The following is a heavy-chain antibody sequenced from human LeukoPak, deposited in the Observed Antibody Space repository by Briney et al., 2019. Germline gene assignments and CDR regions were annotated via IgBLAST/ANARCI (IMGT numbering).Heavy chain of an antibody. V-gene: IGHV4-4*07. D-gene: IGHD3-9*01. CDR2: IYTSGST. CDR1: GGSISSYY. CDR3: ASQLRYFDSGGLDY. Sequence: SETLSLTCTVSGGSISSYYWSWIRQPAGKGLEWIGRIYTSGSTNYNPSLKSRVTISVDTSKNQFSLKLSSVTAADTAVYYCASQLRYFDSGGLDYWGQGTLVTVSS. J-gene: IGHJ4*02.